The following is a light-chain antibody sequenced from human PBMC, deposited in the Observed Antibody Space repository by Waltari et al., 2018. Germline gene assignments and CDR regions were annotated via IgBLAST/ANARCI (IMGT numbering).Light chain of an antibody. CDR3: QQRRNWPLT. J-gene: IGKJ4*01. CDR1: QSVTNY. CDR2: DTS. Sequence: DIVLTQSPAILSSSPGERASLSCRASQSVTNYLAWYQQKPGQAPRLLIYDTSNRATGIPARFSGSGFATDFTLTISSLEPDDFAVYYCQQRRNWPLTFGGGTKVEIK. V-gene: IGKV3-11*01.